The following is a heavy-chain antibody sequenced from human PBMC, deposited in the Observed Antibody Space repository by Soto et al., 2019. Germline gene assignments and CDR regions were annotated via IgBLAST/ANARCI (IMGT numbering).Heavy chain of an antibody. CDR1: GFTFSNAW. CDR2: IKSKTDGGTA. Sequence: GGSLRLSCAPSGFTFSNAWMSWVRQAPGKGLEGVGRIKSKTDGGTADYAAPVKGRFTISRDDSKNTLYLQMNSLKTEDTAVYYCTTEDIVVVPGVFDYWGQGTLVTVSS. J-gene: IGHJ4*02. D-gene: IGHD2-2*01. CDR3: TTEDIVVVPGVFDY. V-gene: IGHV3-15*01.